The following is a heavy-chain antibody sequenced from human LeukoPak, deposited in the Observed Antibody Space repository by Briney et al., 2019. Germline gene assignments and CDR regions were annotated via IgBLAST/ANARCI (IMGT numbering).Heavy chain of an antibody. CDR3: ARGPILLWIHNGMDV. Sequence: GRSLRLSCAAYGFIFGDHAMSWVRQAPGKGLEWVGFIRSKAYGATIEYAASVEGRFTISRDDSKGIAYLQMNSLETEDTAVYYCARGPILLWIHNGMDVWGPGTTVTASS. CDR2: IRSKAYGATI. D-gene: IGHD3-10*01. J-gene: IGHJ6*02. V-gene: IGHV3-49*04. CDR1: GFIFGDHA.